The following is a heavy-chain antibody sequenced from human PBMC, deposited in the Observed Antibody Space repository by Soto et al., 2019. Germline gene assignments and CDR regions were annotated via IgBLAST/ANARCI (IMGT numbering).Heavy chain of an antibody. J-gene: IGHJ4*02. CDR2: ISDSGADT. CDR3: AKGAVVALGDY. Sequence: EVQLLESGGGLVQPGGSLRLSCAASGFTFSNYAMNWVRQAPGKGPEWVSSISDSGADTYHADSVKGRFTISRDNSKNTLYLQMNSLRAEDTALYYCAKGAVVALGDYWGQGTLVTVSS. V-gene: IGHV3-23*01. CDR1: GFTFSNYA.